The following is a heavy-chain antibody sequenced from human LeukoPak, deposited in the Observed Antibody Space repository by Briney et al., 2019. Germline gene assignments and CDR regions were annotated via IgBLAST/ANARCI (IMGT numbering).Heavy chain of an antibody. Sequence: GGSLRLSCAASGFTFSSYARGWVRQPPGKGLEWISAVLASGGRTFYADSVKGRFTISRDNSKNTLYLQMNSLRAEDTAVYYCAKYYKLSGYYLGGYDYWGQGTLVTVSS. V-gene: IGHV3-23*01. D-gene: IGHD3-22*01. CDR2: VLASGGRT. CDR1: GFTFSSYA. CDR3: AKYYKLSGYYLGGYDY. J-gene: IGHJ4*02.